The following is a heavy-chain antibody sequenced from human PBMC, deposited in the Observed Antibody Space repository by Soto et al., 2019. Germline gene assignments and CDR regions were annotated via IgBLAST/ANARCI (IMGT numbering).Heavy chain of an antibody. J-gene: IGHJ6*02. D-gene: IGHD3-22*01. CDR3: ARPIDSPVGMDV. Sequence: GESLKISCKGPGYSFTSYWISWVRQMPGKGLEWMGRIDPSDSYTNYSPSFQGHVTISADKSISTAYLQWSSLKASDTAMYYCARPIDSPVGMDVWGQGTTVTVSS. V-gene: IGHV5-10-1*01. CDR2: IDPSDSYT. CDR1: GYSFTSYW.